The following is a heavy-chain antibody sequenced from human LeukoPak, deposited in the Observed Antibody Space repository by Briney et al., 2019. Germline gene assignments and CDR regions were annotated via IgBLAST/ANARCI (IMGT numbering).Heavy chain of an antibody. CDR3: ARGRDIVVVPATNAFDI. V-gene: IGHV4-61*02. CDR1: GGSISSGSYY. J-gene: IGHJ3*02. Sequence: SETLSLTCTVSGGSISSGSYYWSWIRQPAGKGLEWIGRIYTSGSTNYNPSLKSRVTISVDTSKSQFSLKLSSVTAADTAVYYCARGRDIVVVPATNAFDIWGQGTMVTVSS. D-gene: IGHD2-2*01. CDR2: IYTSGST.